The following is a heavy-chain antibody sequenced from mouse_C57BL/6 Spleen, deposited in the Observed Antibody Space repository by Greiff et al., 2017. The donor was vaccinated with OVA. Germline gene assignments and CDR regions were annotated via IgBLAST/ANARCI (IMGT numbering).Heavy chain of an antibody. D-gene: IGHD1-1*01. CDR1: GYTFTSYW. CDR2: IHPNSGST. CDR3: ARERDYGSSSFDY. Sequence: VQLQQPGAELVKPGASVKLSCKASGYTFTSYWMHWVKQRPGQGLEWIGMIHPNSGSTNYNEKFKSKATLTVDKSSSTAYMQLSSLTSEGSAVYYCARERDYGSSSFDYWGQGTTLTVSS. J-gene: IGHJ2*01. V-gene: IGHV1-64*01.